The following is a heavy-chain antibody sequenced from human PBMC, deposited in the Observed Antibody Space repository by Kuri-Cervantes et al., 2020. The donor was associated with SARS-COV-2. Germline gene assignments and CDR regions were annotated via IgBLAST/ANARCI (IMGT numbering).Heavy chain of an antibody. Sequence: ASVKVSCKASGYTFTGYYMHWVRQAPGQGLGWMGWINPNSGGTNYAQKFQGWVTMTRDTSISTAYMELSRLRSDDAAVYYCARGAVLRAFDIWGQGTMVTVSS. V-gene: IGHV1-2*04. CDR1: GYTFTGYY. J-gene: IGHJ3*02. CDR3: ARGAVLRAFDI. CDR2: INPNSGGT. D-gene: IGHD1-26*01.